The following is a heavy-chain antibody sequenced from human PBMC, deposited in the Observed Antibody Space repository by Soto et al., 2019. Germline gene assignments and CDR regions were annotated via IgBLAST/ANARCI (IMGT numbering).Heavy chain of an antibody. Sequence: SSETLSLTCAVYGGSFSGYYWSWIRQPPGKGLEWIGEINHSGSTNYNPSLKSRVTISVDTSKNQFSLKLSSVTAADTAVYYCAKLPGYCSSTSCVKRGGYYYYYDMDVWGKGTTVTVSS. CDR3: AKLPGYCSSTSCVKRGGYYYYYDMDV. CDR1: GGSFSGYY. D-gene: IGHD2-2*01. V-gene: IGHV4-34*01. J-gene: IGHJ6*03. CDR2: INHSGST.